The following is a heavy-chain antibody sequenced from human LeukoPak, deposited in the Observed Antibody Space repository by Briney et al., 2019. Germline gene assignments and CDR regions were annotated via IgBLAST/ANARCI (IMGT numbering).Heavy chain of an antibody. CDR3: AKLLFTGYSSGSGY. D-gene: IGHD6-19*01. Sequence: PGGSLRLSCAASGFTFSSYVMSWVRQAPGKGLEWVSGISDSGGNTYYADSVKGRFTISRDNSKNTLFLQMNSLRAEDTAEYYCAKLLFTGYSSGSGYWGQGALVSVSS. CDR2: ISDSGGNT. V-gene: IGHV3-23*01. CDR1: GFTFSSYV. J-gene: IGHJ4*02.